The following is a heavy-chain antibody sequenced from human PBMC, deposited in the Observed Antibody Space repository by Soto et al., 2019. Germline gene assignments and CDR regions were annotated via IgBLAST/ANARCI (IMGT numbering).Heavy chain of an antibody. Sequence: GESLKISCKGSGYSFTSYWIGWVRQMPGKGLECMGFIYPGDSDTTYSLSFQGHVTISADKYSSTAYLQWSSLKASDTAMYYCARVDSSGCSEYWGQGTLVTVSS. CDR1: GYSFTSYW. CDR2: IYPGDSDT. CDR3: ARVDSSGCSEY. J-gene: IGHJ4*02. V-gene: IGHV5-51*01. D-gene: IGHD6-25*01.